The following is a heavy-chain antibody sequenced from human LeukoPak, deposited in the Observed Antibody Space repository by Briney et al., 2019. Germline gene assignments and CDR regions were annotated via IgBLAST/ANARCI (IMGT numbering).Heavy chain of an antibody. CDR2: ISYDGSNK. Sequence: GGSLRLSCAASGFTFSSYGMHWVRQAPGKGLEWVAVISYDGSNKYYADSVKGRFTISRDNSKNTLYLQMNSLRAEDTAVYYCARFLEWSYTFDYWGQGTLVTVSS. CDR3: ARFLEWSYTFDY. V-gene: IGHV3-30*03. CDR1: GFTFSSYG. D-gene: IGHD3-3*01. J-gene: IGHJ4*02.